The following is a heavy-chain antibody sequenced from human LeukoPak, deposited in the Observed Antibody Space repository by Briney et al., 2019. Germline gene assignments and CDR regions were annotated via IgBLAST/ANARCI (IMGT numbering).Heavy chain of an antibody. CDR1: GFTFSNDW. CDR2: INTDGSTT. CDR3: ARDRGDRNHY. Sequence: PGGSLRLSCAASGFTFSNDWMHWVRQAPGEGLVWVSRINTDGSTTTYADSVKGRFTISRDNAKNTLYLQMNSLRVEDTAVYYCARDRGDRNHYWGQETLVTVSS. D-gene: IGHD4-17*01. J-gene: IGHJ4*02. V-gene: IGHV3-74*01.